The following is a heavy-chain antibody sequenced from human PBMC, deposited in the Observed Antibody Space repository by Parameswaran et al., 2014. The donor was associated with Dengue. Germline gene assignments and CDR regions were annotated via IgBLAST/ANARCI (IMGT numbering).Heavy chain of an antibody. V-gene: IGHV3-7*01. CDR3: ARAGISNGYLYSMDV. Sequence: QPPGKGLEWVANIKQTGSETYYVDSVKGRFTISRDNAKRSLYLQMNSLRVDDTGLYYCARAGISNGYLYSMDVWGQGTTVTVSS. J-gene: IGHJ6*02. CDR2: IKQTGSET. D-gene: IGHD2-15*01.